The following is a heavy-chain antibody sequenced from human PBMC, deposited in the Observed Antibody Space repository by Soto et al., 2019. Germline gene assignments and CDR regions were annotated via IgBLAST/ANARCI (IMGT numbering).Heavy chain of an antibody. D-gene: IGHD5-18*01. V-gene: IGHV3-23*01. CDR3: ATLPLAGYSYGAIYHFDY. CDR2: IAAGGAHT. J-gene: IGHJ4*02. CDR1: GFTFSNYA. Sequence: GSLRLSCAASGFTFSNYAMSWVRQAPGKGLEWVSSIAAGGAHTFYSDSVKGRFTISRDNSKNTLYLQMNSLRAEDTAVYYCATLPLAGYSYGAIYHFDYWGQGTLVTVSS.